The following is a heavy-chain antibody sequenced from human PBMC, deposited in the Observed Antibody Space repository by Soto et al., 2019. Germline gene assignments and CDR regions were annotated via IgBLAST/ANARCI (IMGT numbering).Heavy chain of an antibody. CDR3: ATDTYGLDV. CDR1: GFTFSNFA. Sequence: QVQLVESGGGVVQPGRSLRLSCAASGFTFSNFAMHWVRQAPGKGLEWVAVISYDGSNKYYADSVKGRFTISRDNSKNTLYLQMDSLRAEDTAVYYCATDTYGLDVSGQGTTVTVSS. V-gene: IGHV3-30-3*01. CDR2: ISYDGSNK. J-gene: IGHJ6*01.